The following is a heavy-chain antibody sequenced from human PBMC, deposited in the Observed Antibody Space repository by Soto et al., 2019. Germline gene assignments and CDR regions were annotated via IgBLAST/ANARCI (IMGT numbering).Heavy chain of an antibody. CDR3: ARSARPGATTPFDY. CDR1: GGTFISYA. J-gene: IGHJ4*02. D-gene: IGHD1-26*01. V-gene: IGHV1-69*13. CDR2: IIPIFGTA. Sequence: GASVKVSCKASGGTFISYAISWVRQAPGQGLEWMGGIIPIFGTANYAQKFQGRVTITADESTSTAYMELSSLRSEDTAVYYCARSARPGATTPFDYWGQGTLVTVSS.